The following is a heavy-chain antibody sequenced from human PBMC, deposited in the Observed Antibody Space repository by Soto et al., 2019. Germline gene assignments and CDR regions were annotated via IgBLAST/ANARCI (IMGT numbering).Heavy chain of an antibody. J-gene: IGHJ4*02. CDR3: AKAHGVYSSTWFFFDH. Sequence: EVQLLQSGGGLVQPGGSLRLSCAASGFKFSNFAMRRIRQAPGKGLEWVSGINGGGGHTDYADSVKGRFTISRDNSKNTLYLQMSSLRAEDTAVYYCAKAHGVYSSTWFFFDHWGEGTLVTVSS. V-gene: IGHV3-23*01. CDR2: INGGGGHT. D-gene: IGHD2-2*01. CDR1: GFKFSNFA.